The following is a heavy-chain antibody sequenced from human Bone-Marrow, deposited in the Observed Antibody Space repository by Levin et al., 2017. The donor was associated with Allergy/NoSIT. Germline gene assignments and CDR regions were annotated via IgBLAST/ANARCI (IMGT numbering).Heavy chain of an antibody. D-gene: IGHD3-22*01. CDR1: FFPFLPSP. CDR3: ARDPARGYYDSSGYSGDH. CDR2: ITSSGDST. V-gene: IGHV3-48*02. Sequence: PGWSFRLFCSSSFFPFLPSPLNWVRQAPGKGLEWVSCITSSGDSTYYADSVKGRFTLSLSHAKNSLYLQLNRLRDEDTAMYYCARDPARGYYDSSGYSGDHWGQGTLVTVSS. J-gene: IGHJ4*02.